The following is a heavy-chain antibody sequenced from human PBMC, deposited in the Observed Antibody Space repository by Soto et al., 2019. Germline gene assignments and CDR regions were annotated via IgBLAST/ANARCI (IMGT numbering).Heavy chain of an antibody. CDR2: IYPGGST. V-gene: IGHV4-38-2*01. J-gene: IGHJ5*02. CDR1: GYSISSGYY. D-gene: IGHD3-22*01. CDR3: ARVGPWVPYYYDSSPYTFENWFDT. Sequence: TLSLTCAVSGYSISSGYYWGWLRQPPGKGLEWIGSIYPGGSTYYNPSLNSRVTLSIDMTNNHVSLILNSVTAADTAVYYCARVGPWVPYYYDSSPYTFENWFDTWGQGTLVTVSS.